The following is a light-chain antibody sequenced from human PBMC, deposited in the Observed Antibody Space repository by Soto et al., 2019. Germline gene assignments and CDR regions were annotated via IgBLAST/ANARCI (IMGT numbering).Light chain of an antibody. J-gene: IGKJ4*01. V-gene: IGKV3-20*01. Sequence: IVLTQSPGTLSLSPGERATLSCRASQSVGRRYLAWYQQKPGQAPMLLIYDTSERASDIPDRFSGGGSGTDFTLTISRLVPEDFAVYFCQYQGTFGGGTKVEIK. CDR1: QSVGRRY. CDR2: DTS. CDR3: QYQGT.